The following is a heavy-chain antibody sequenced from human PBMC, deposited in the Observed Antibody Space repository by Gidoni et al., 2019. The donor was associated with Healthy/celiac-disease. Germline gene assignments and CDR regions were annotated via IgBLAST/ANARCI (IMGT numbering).Heavy chain of an antibody. D-gene: IGHD1-26*01. CDR1: GFTFRDSA. J-gene: IGHJ2*01. CDR2: MSWESGTL. CDR3: VKDGSGSYPYWYFDV. Sequence: EVLLVESGGGLVQPGPSLRLSCAASGFTFRDSAMHWVRQPPGKGLEWGAGMSWESGTLGYADSVRGRFTISRDNAKNSLNLQMNRLSADDTALYYCVKDGSGSYPYWYFDVWGRGTLLTVSS. V-gene: IGHV3-9*01.